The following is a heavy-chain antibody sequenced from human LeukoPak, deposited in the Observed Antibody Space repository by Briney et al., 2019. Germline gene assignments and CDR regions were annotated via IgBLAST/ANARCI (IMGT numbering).Heavy chain of an antibody. Sequence: SETLSLTCTVSGGSIISTHNYWAWIRQAPGKGLEWVGSIYYSGSAYYNPSLQSRVALSLDASINQFSLTLNSVTAADTAVYFCAREGRKELDLNTWGQGTLVTVSS. J-gene: IGHJ5*02. D-gene: IGHD1-26*01. CDR2: IYYSGSA. CDR3: AREGRKELDLNT. V-gene: IGHV4-39*07. CDR1: GGSIISTHNY.